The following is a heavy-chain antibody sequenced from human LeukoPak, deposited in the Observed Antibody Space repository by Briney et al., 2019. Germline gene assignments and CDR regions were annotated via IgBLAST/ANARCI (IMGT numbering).Heavy chain of an antibody. Sequence: SETLSLTCTVSGYSISSGYYWGWIRQPPGKGLEWIGSFYDSGNTYYNPSLKSRVTISVDTSKNQFSLKLSSVTAADTAVYYCARDITGSFDYWGQGNLVTVSS. CDR3: ARDITGSFDY. D-gene: IGHD1-14*01. CDR2: FYDSGNT. V-gene: IGHV4-38-2*02. J-gene: IGHJ4*02. CDR1: GYSISSGYY.